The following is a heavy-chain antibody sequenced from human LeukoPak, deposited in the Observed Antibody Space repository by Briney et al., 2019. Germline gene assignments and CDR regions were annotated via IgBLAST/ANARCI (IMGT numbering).Heavy chain of an antibody. CDR2: ISSSSSYI. CDR1: GFTFSSYS. CDR3: ARVIGYYFDY. Sequence: GGSLRLSYAASGFTFSSYSMNWVRQAPGKGLEWVSSISSSSSYIYYADSVKGRFTISRDNAKNSLHLQMNSLRAEDTAVYYCARVIGYYFDYWGQGTLVTVSS. V-gene: IGHV3-21*01. J-gene: IGHJ4*02. D-gene: IGHD5-12*01.